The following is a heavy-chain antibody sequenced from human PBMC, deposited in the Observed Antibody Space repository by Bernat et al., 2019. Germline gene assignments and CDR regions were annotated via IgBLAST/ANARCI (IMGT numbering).Heavy chain of an antibody. J-gene: IGHJ4*02. V-gene: IGHV3-66*01. CDR1: GFTFSSYS. Sequence: EVQLVESGGGLVQPGGSLRLSCAASGFTFSSYSMNWVRQAPGKGLEWVSVIYSGGSTYYADSVKGRFTISRDNSKNTLYLQMNSLRAEDTAVYYCARDSLLEHVFDYWGQGTLVTVSS. D-gene: IGHD1/OR15-1a*01. CDR3: ARDSLLEHVFDY. CDR2: IYSGGST.